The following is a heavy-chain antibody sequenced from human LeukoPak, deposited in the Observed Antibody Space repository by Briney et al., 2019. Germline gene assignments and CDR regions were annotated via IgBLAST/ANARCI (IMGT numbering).Heavy chain of an antibody. V-gene: IGHV4-59*01. CDR2: IYYSGST. Sequence: PSETLSLTCTVSGGSISSYYWSWIRQPPGKGLEWIGYIYYSGSTNYNPSLTTRATISVDTSKNQFSLKLSPVTAADTAVYYCARVGYCSSTSCGFDPWGQGTLVTVAS. J-gene: IGHJ5*02. CDR1: GGSISSYY. D-gene: IGHD2-2*01. CDR3: ARVGYCSSTSCGFDP.